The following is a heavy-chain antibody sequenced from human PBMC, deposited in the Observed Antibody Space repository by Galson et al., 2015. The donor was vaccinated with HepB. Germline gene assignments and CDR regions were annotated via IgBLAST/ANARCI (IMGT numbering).Heavy chain of an antibody. CDR1: GGTFSSYA. CDR3: AREPVEMATIIQRDAFDI. V-gene: IGHV1-69*13. Sequence: SVKVSCKASGGTFSSYAISWVRQAPGQGLEWMGGIIPIFGTANYAQKFQGRVTITADESTSTAYMELSSLRSEDTAVYYCAREPVEMATIIQRDAFDIWGQGTMVTVSS. CDR2: IIPIFGTA. D-gene: IGHD5-24*01. J-gene: IGHJ3*02.